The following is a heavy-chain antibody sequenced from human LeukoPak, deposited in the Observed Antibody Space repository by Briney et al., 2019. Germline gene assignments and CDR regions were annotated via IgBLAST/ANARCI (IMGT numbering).Heavy chain of an antibody. D-gene: IGHD3-16*02. CDR1: GYTFTGYY. J-gene: IGHJ4*02. CDR2: INPNSGGT. CDR3: ARVERYYDYVWGSYRHLDC. V-gene: IGHV1-2*02. Sequence: ASVKVSCKASGYTFTGYYMHWVRQAPGQGLEWMGWINPNSGGTNYAQKFQGRVTITRNTSISTAYMELSSLRSEDTAVYYCARVERYYDYVWGSYRHLDCWGQGTLVTVSS.